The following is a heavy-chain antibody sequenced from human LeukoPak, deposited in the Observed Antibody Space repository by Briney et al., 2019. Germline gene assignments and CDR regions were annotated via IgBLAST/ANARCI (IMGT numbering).Heavy chain of an antibody. CDR1: GFTFSSYS. D-gene: IGHD2-15*01. J-gene: IGHJ6*02. V-gene: IGHV3-21*01. CDR2: ISSSSSYI. CDR3: ARGGYCSGGSCYSYYYGMDV. Sequence: GGSLRLSCAASGFTFSSYSMNWVRQAPGKGLEWVSSISSSSSYIYYADSVKGRFTISRDNAKNSLYLQMNSLRAEDTAVYYCARGGYCSGGSCYSYYYGMDVWGQGTTVTVSS.